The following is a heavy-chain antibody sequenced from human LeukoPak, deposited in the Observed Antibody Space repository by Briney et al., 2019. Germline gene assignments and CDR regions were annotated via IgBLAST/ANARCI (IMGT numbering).Heavy chain of an antibody. V-gene: IGHV1-2*02. CDR1: GFTFGRYC. D-gene: IGHD2-15*01. J-gene: IGHJ4*02. CDR2: SNPDKADT. Sequence: ASVKVSCKASGFTFGRYCITWVRRAPGQGLEWLGWSNPDKADTKTAPRFHDGVIMTTDTSHNTAPVELINLTSDDCAVQSYTTCWWHCSSGSCSSNMNFDYWGQGSLVTVSS. CDR3: TTCWWHCSSGSCSSNMNFDY.